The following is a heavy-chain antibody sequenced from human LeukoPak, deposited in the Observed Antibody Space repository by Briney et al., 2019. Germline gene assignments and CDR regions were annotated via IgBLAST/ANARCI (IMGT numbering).Heavy chain of an antibody. CDR3: ARAGGSYYFDY. V-gene: IGHV3-21*01. Sequence: GGSLRLSCAASGFTFSRNSMNWVRQAPGKGLEWVSSISSSTSYIYYADSVKGRFTITRDNAKNSLYLQMNSLRAEDTAVYYCARAGGSYYFDYWGQGTLVTVSS. D-gene: IGHD1-26*01. CDR2: ISSSTSYI. J-gene: IGHJ4*02. CDR1: GFTFSRNS.